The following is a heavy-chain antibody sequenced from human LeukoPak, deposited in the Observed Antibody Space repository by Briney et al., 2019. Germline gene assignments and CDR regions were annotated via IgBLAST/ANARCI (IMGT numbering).Heavy chain of an antibody. CDR2: ISGSGGST. J-gene: IGHJ5*02. D-gene: IGHD3-22*01. CDR3: AKATYYYDSSGYYGFDP. V-gene: IGHV3-23*01. CDR1: GFTFSSYA. Sequence: GGSLRLSCAASGFTFSSYAMSWVRQAPGKGLEWVSAISGSGGSTYYADSVKGRFTISRDNSKNTLYLQMNSLRAEDTAVYYCAKATYYYDSSGYYGFDPWGQGTLVTVSS.